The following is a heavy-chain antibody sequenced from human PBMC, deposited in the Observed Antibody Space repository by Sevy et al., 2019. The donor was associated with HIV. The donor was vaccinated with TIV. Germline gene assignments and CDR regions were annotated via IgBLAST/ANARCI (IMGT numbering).Heavy chain of an antibody. CDR1: GYSLTSYW. CDR3: ASSYSSSSPQYYYYGMDV. J-gene: IGHJ6*02. CDR2: IYPGDSDT. Sequence: GESLKISCKGSGYSLTSYWIGWVRQMPGKGLEWMGMIYPGDSDTRYSPSFQGQVTISADKSIRTDYLQWSSLKASDTAMYYCASSYSSSSPQYYYYGMDVWGQGTTVTVSS. D-gene: IGHD6-6*01. V-gene: IGHV5-51*01.